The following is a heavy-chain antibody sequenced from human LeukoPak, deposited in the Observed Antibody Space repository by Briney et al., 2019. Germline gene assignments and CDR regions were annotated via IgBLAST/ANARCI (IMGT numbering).Heavy chain of an antibody. D-gene: IGHD1-1*01. CDR2: MNQSGST. Sequence: PSETLSLTCAVYGGSFRGYYWSWIREPPGKGLEWIGEMNQSGSTNYNPSLKSRVTISVDTSKNQFSLKLSSVTAADTAVYYCARASTHSDYWGQGTLVTVSS. CDR3: ARASTHSDY. CDR1: GGSFRGYY. V-gene: IGHV4-34*01. J-gene: IGHJ4*02.